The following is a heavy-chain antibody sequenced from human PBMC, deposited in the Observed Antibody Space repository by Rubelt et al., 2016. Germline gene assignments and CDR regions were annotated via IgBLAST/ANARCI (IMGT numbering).Heavy chain of an antibody. CDR1: GGSFSGYY. Sequence: QVQLQQWGAGLLKPSETLSLTCAVYGGSFSGYYWSWIRQPPGKGLEWIGYIYYSGSTNYNPSLKSRVTLSVDTSKNQFSLKLSFVTAVDTAVYYCARDGWESSSWPFDYWGQGTLVTVSS. V-gene: IGHV4-34*01. CDR2: IYYSGST. D-gene: IGHD6-13*01. J-gene: IGHJ4*02. CDR3: ARDGWESSSWPFDY.